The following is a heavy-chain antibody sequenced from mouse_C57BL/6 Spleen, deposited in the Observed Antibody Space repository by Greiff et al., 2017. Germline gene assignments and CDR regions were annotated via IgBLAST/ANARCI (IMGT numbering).Heavy chain of an antibody. J-gene: IGHJ4*01. CDR2: IYPGDGDT. CDR3: ARTVVARRDAMDD. CDR1: GYAFSSSW. D-gene: IGHD1-1*01. V-gene: IGHV1-82*01. Sequence: VMLVESGPELVKPGASVKISCKASGYAFSSSWMNWVKQRPGKGLEWIGRIYPGDGDTNYNGKFKGKATLTADKSSSTAYMQLSSLTSEDSAVYFCARTVVARRDAMDDWGQGTSVTVSS.